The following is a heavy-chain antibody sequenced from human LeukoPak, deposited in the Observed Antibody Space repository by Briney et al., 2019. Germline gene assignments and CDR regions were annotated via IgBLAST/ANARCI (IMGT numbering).Heavy chain of an antibody. CDR2: ISGSGGST. V-gene: IGHV3-23*01. CDR1: GFTFSSYA. Sequence: GGSLRLSCAASGFTFSSYAMSWVRQAPGKGLEWVSAISGSGGSTYYADSVKGRFTISRDNSKNTLYLQMNSLRAEDTAVYYCAKSGDSSGRYYSWFDPWGQGTLVTVSS. CDR3: AKSGDSSGRYYSWFDP. J-gene: IGHJ5*02. D-gene: IGHD3-22*01.